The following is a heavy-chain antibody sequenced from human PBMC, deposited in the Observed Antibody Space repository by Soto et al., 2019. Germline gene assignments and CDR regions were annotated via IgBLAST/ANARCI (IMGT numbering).Heavy chain of an antibody. CDR1: GGSISSYY. Sequence: SETLSLTCTVSGGSISSYYWSWIRQPPGKGLEWIGYINDRGSTSYNPSLKSRVTISIDTSKNQFSLKLTSVTAADTAVYYCARDSPMDYFDDWGQGTLVTVSS. CDR2: INDRGST. V-gene: IGHV4-59*01. J-gene: IGHJ4*02. D-gene: IGHD2-8*01. CDR3: ARDSPMDYFDD.